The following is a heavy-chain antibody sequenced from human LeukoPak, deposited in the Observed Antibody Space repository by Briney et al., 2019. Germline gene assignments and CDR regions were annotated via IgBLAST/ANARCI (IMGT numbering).Heavy chain of an antibody. D-gene: IGHD3-3*01. CDR2: ISYDGSNK. Sequence: PGGSLRLSCAASGFTFSSYAMHWVRQAPGKGLEWVAVISYDGSNKYYADSVKGRFTISRDNAKNSLYLQMNSLRAEDTAVYYCARDPGSGYFLWGQGTTVTVSS. V-gene: IGHV3-30-3*01. J-gene: IGHJ6*02. CDR3: ARDPGSGYFL. CDR1: GFTFSSYA.